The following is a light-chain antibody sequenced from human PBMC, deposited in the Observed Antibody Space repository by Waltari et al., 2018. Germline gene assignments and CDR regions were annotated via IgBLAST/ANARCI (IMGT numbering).Light chain of an antibody. CDR2: GAS. V-gene: IGKV3-20*01. CDR3: QHYVRLPAT. CDR1: QSVNRS. J-gene: IGKJ1*01. Sequence: IVLTQSPGPRSLSPGASATLSCRASQSVNRSLAWFQQKPGQAPKLLIYGASTRSTGIPDRFSGSGSGTDFSLTISSLEPEDFAIYFCQHYVRLPATFGQGTKVEIK.